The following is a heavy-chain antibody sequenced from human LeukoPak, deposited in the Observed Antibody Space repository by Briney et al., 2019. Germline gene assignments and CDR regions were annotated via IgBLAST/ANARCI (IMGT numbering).Heavy chain of an antibody. CDR1: GFTFSSYG. CDR3: ASRRRGFGAPFDY. D-gene: IGHD3-10*01. Sequence: PGGSLRLSCAASGFTFSSYGMHWVRQAPGKGLEWVAVISYDGSNKYYADSVKGRFTISRDNSKNTLYLQMNSLRAEDTAVYYCASRRRGFGAPFDYWGQGTLVTVSS. V-gene: IGHV3-30*03. J-gene: IGHJ4*02. CDR2: ISYDGSNK.